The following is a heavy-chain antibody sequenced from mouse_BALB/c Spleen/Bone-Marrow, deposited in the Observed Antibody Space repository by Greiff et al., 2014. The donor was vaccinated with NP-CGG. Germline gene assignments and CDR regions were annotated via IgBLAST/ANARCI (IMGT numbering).Heavy chain of an antibody. V-gene: IGHV14-3*02. Sequence: EVQLQQSGAELAKPGASVKLSCTASGFSIKDTYMHWVKQRPEQGLEWIGRIDPANGNTKYDPKFQGKATITADTSSNTAYLQLSSLTSEDTAVYYCAIYYYGSSGFAYWGQGTLVTVSA. J-gene: IGHJ3*01. CDR1: GFSIKDTY. CDR2: IDPANGNT. D-gene: IGHD1-1*01. CDR3: AIYYYGSSGFAY.